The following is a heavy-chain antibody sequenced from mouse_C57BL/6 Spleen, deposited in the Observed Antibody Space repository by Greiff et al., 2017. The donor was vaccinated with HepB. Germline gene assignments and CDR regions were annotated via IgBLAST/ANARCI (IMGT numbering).Heavy chain of an antibody. V-gene: IGHV14-2*01. CDR2: IDPEDGET. Sequence: VQLQQSGAELVKPGASVKLSCTASGFNIKDYYMHWVKQRTEQGLEWIGSIDPEDGETKYAPTFQGKATITADTSSNTDYLQLSSLTSEDTAVYYCACTVVPEDYWGQGTSVTVSS. D-gene: IGHD1-1*01. CDR1: GFNIKDYY. CDR3: ACTVVPEDY. J-gene: IGHJ4*01.